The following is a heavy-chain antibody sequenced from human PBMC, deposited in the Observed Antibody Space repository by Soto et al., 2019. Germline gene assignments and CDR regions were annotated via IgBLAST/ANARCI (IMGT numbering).Heavy chain of an antibody. CDR1: GGSVSSGSYY. Sequence: SETLSLTCTVSGGSVSSGSYYWSWIRQPPGKGLEWIGYIYYSGSTNYNPSLKSRVTISVDTSKNQFSLKLSSVTAADTAVYYCAGGGVYSTAMVNSIDYWGQGTLVTVSS. V-gene: IGHV4-61*01. D-gene: IGHD5-18*01. CDR3: AGGGVYSTAMVNSIDY. CDR2: IYYSGST. J-gene: IGHJ4*02.